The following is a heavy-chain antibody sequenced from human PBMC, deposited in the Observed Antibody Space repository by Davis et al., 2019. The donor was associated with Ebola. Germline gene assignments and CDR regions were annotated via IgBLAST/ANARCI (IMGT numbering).Heavy chain of an antibody. CDR3: ARGDGVSTLNYYYYGMDV. V-gene: IGHV1-2*06. CDR2: INPNIGVT. D-gene: IGHD5-24*01. J-gene: IGHJ6*04. CDR1: GYTFSGYS. Sequence: ASVKVSCKTSGYTFSGYSIHWVRQAPGQGLEWMGRINPNIGVTNYAQKFQGRVTMTRDTSISTAYMELSRLRSDDTAVYYCARGDGVSTLNYYYYGMDVWGKGTTVTVSS.